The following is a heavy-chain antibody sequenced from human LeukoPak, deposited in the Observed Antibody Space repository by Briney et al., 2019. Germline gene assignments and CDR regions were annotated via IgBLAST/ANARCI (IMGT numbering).Heavy chain of an antibody. CDR2: XXXNSGNT. J-gene: IGHJ6*02. CDR1: GYTFTSYD. Sequence: GASVKVSCKASGYTFTSYDINWVRQATGQGLEWXXXXXXNSGNTGYAQKFQGRVTMTRNTSISTAYMELSSLRSEDTAVYYCARVYYGSGSQYYYYGMDVWGQGTTVTVSS. D-gene: IGHD3-10*01. V-gene: IGHV1-8*01. CDR3: ARVYYGSGSQYYYYGMDV.